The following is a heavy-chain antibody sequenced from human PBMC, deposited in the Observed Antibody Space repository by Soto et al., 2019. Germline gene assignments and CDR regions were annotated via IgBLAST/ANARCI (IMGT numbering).Heavy chain of an antibody. J-gene: IGHJ4*02. Sequence: QVQLEESGGGVVQPGRSLRLSCAASGFTFSVYGMHWVRQAPGKGLEWVAVISSEGTNKYYADSVKGRFTISRDNAKNTLSLLMNRLRADDTAVYYCARPITTSVVSSYSGGSGGRGSVIDYWGQGNLVTVSS. V-gene: IGHV3-30*03. CDR1: GFTFSVYG. CDR2: ISSEGTNK. CDR3: ARPITTSVVSSYSGGSGGRGSVIDY. D-gene: IGHD3-3*01.